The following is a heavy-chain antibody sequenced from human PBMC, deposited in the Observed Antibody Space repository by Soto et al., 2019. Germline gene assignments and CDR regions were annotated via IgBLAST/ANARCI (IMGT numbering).Heavy chain of an antibody. CDR3: AGDQIFYGATGPFDS. J-gene: IGHJ4*02. CDR1: GFTFSSYG. CDR2: ISYDGSNK. D-gene: IGHD1-26*01. Sequence: QVQLVESGGGVVQPGRSLRLSCAASGFTFSSYGMHWVRQAPGKGLEWVAVISYDGSNKYYADSVKGRFTISRDNSKTTLYLQMNSLKADDTAVYYCAGDQIFYGATGPFDSWGQGTLVTVSS. V-gene: IGHV3-30*03.